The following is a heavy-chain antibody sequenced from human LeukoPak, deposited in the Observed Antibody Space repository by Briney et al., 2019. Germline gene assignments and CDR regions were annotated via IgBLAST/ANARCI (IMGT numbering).Heavy chain of an antibody. V-gene: IGHV3-33*01. CDR3: ASEELERRGGKGLEY. D-gene: IGHD1-1*01. J-gene: IGHJ4*02. CDR2: IWYDGSNK. Sequence: PGGSLRLSCAASGFTFSSYGMHWVRQAPGKGLEWVAVIWYDGSNKYYADSVKGRFTISRDNSKNTLYLQMNSLRAEDTAVYYCASEELERRGGKGLEYWGQGTLVTVSS. CDR1: GFTFSSYG.